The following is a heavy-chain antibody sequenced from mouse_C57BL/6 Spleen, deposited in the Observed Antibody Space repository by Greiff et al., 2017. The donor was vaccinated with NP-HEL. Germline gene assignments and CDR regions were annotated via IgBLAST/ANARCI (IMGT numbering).Heavy chain of an antibody. J-gene: IGHJ4*01. Sequence: EVHLVESGGDLVKPGGSLKLSCAASGFTFSSYGMSWVRQTPDKRLEWVATISSGGSYTYYPDSVKGRFTISRDNAKNTLYLQMSSLKSEDTAMYYCARDGSSLAMDYWGQGTSVTVSS. CDR3: ARDGSSLAMDY. CDR1: GFTFSSYG. V-gene: IGHV5-6*01. D-gene: IGHD1-1*01. CDR2: ISSGGSYT.